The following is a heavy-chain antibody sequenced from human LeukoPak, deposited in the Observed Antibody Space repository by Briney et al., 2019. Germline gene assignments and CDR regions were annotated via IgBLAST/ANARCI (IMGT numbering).Heavy chain of an antibody. CDR2: ISAYNGNT. CDR3: ARGFSGDSTDL. V-gene: IGHV1-18*04. CDR1: GYTFTGYY. Sequence: ASVKVSCKASGYTFTGYYMHWVRQAPGQGLEWMGWISAYNGNTNYAQKLQGRVTMTTDTSTSTAYMELRGLRSDDTAVYYCARGFSGDSTDLWGQGTLVTVSS. J-gene: IGHJ5*02. D-gene: IGHD2/OR15-2a*01.